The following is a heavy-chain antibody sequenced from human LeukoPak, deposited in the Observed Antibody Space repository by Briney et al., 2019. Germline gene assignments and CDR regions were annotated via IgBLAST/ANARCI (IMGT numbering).Heavy chain of an antibody. CDR2: ISSSSSYI. CDR3: AKDYCSSTSCPNDYYYYGMDV. J-gene: IGHJ6*02. V-gene: IGHV3-21*04. CDR1: GFTFSSYS. D-gene: IGHD2-2*01. Sequence: GGSLRLSCAASGFTFSSYSMNWVSQAPGKGLEWVSSISSSSSYIYYADSLRGRFTISRDNSKNTLYLQMNSLGAEDTAVYYCAKDYCSSTSCPNDYYYYGMDVWGQGTTVTVSS.